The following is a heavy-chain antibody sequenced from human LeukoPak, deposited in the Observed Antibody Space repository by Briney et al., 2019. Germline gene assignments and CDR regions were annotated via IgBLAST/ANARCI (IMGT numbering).Heavy chain of an antibody. CDR1: GYSISSGSY. Sequence: PSETLSLTCTVSGYSISSGSYWGWIRQPPGKGLEWTGEINHSGSTNYNPSLKSRVTISVDTSKNQFSLKLSSVTAADTAVYYCARRSLGLGYYYYMDVWGKGTTVTVSS. V-gene: IGHV4-38-2*02. CDR3: ARRSLGLGYYYYMDV. J-gene: IGHJ6*03. D-gene: IGHD1-26*01. CDR2: INHSGST.